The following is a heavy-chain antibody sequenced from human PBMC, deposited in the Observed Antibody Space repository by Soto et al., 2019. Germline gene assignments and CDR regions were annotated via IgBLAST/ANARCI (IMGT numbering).Heavy chain of an antibody. CDR1: GGSISSGGYY. D-gene: IGHD2-15*01. CDR2: IYYIGST. J-gene: IGHJ4*02. CDR3: ARVYCSGGSCYEFDY. V-gene: IGHV4-31*03. Sequence: QVQLQESGPGLVKPSQTLSLTCTVSGGSISSGGYYWSWIRQHPGKGLEWIGYIYYIGSTYYNPSLKGRVTISVDTSKNQFSLKLSSVTAADTAVYYCARVYCSGGSCYEFDYWGQGTLVTVSS.